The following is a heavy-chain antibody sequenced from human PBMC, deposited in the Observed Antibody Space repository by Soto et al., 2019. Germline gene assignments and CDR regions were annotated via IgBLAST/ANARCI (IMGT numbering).Heavy chain of an antibody. Sequence: SETLSLTCTVSGGSISSYYWSWIRQPPGKGLEWIGYIYYSGSTNYKPSLKSRVTISEDTSKNQFTIKLSSMTAADTAVYYCARHPYSSGWYTFDYWGQGTLVTVSS. V-gene: IGHV4-59*08. CDR3: ARHPYSSGWYTFDY. D-gene: IGHD6-19*01. CDR2: IYYSGST. CDR1: GGSISSYY. J-gene: IGHJ4*02.